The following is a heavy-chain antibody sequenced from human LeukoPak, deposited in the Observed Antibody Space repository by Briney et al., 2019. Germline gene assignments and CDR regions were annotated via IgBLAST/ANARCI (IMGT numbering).Heavy chain of an antibody. J-gene: IGHJ4*02. D-gene: IGHD2/OR15-2a*01. Sequence: GGSLRLSCAASGFTFSSYGMNWVRQAPGKGLEWVSAITGSGDSTYYADSVKGRFTISRENSKNTLYLQMNSLRAEDTAVYYCAKDSAKKYDDYWGQGTLVTVSS. CDR1: GFTFSSYG. CDR3: AKDSAKKYDDY. CDR2: ITGSGDST. V-gene: IGHV3-23*01.